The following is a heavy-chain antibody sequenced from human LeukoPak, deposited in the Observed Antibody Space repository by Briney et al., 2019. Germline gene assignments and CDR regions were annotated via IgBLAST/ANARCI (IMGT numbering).Heavy chain of an antibody. J-gene: IGHJ4*02. CDR1: GYTFTSYG. CDR3: ARVRRYYDSSGHNFDY. CDR2: ISAYNGNT. D-gene: IGHD3-22*01. Sequence: GASVKVSCKASGYTFTSYGISWVRQAPGQGLEWMGWISAYNGNTNYAQKLQGRVTMTTDTSTSTAYMELRSLRSDDTAVYYCARVRRYYDSSGHNFDYWGQGTLVTVSS. V-gene: IGHV1-18*01.